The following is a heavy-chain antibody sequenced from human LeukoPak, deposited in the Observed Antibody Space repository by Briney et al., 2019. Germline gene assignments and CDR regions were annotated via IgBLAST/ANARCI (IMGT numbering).Heavy chain of an antibody. CDR3: ARDGYSGNDGL. Sequence: SETLSLTCTVSGYSISSGYYWGWIRQPPGKGLEWIGSIYHSGSTYYNPSLKSRVTISVDTSKNQFSLKLRFVTAADTAVYYCARDGYSGNDGLWGQGTLVTVSS. CDR2: IYHSGST. V-gene: IGHV4-38-2*02. D-gene: IGHD5-12*01. CDR1: GYSISSGYY. J-gene: IGHJ4*02.